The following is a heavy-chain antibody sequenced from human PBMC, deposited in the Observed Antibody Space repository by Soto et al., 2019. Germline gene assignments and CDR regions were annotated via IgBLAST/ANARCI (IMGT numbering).Heavy chain of an antibody. CDR2: SSGSGGST. D-gene: IGHD3-3*01. CDR1: GFTFRSYD. Sequence: HPGGSLRLSCAASGFTFRSYDMSWVRQAPGKGLEWVSGSSGSGGSTYNADSVKGRFTISRDNSKNTLYLQMNSLRAEDTAVYYCAKEGYDFWSSPVRFFDDWGQGTLVTVSS. CDR3: AKEGYDFWSSPVRFFDD. V-gene: IGHV3-23*01. J-gene: IGHJ4*02.